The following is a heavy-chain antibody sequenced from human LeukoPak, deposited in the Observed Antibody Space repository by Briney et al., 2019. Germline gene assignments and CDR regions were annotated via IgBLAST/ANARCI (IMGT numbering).Heavy chain of an antibody. CDR1: GYTLTELS. D-gene: IGHD2-8*01. CDR3: ATDPTIRRSNLYYGMDV. V-gene: IGHV1-24*01. Sequence: GASVKVSCKVSGYTLTELSMHWVRQAPGKGLEWMGGFDPEDGETIYAQKFQGRVTMTEDTSTDTAYMELSSLRSEDTAVYYCATDPTIRRSNLYYGMDVWGQGTTVTVSS. J-gene: IGHJ6*02. CDR2: FDPEDGET.